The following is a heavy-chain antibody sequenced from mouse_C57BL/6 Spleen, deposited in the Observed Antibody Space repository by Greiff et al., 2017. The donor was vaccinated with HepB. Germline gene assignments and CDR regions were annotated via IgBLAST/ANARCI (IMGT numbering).Heavy chain of an antibody. V-gene: IGHV1-15*01. CDR1: GYTFTDYE. CDR3: TRCKIRGWFAY. D-gene: IGHD2-4*01. Sequence: SGAELVRPGASVTLSCKASGYTFTDYEMHWVKQTPVHGLEWIGAIDPETGGTAYNQKFKGKAILTADKSSSTAYMELRSLTSEDSAVYYCTRCKIRGWFAYWGQGTLVTVSA. J-gene: IGHJ3*01. CDR2: IDPETGGT.